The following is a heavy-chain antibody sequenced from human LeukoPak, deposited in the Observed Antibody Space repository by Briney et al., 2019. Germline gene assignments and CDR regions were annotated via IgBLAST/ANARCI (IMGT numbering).Heavy chain of an antibody. Sequence: PSETLSLTCAVSGGSISSYYWSWIRQPPGKGLEWMGYIYYSWSTNYKSSLKSRVTISVDTSKNQFSLKLSSVTAADTAVYYCARTTEGGYSYGYFYYYYMDVWGKGTTVTISS. CDR3: ARTTEGGYSYGYFYYYYMDV. CDR2: IYYSWST. V-gene: IGHV4-59*01. CDR1: GGSISSYY. J-gene: IGHJ6*03. D-gene: IGHD5-18*01.